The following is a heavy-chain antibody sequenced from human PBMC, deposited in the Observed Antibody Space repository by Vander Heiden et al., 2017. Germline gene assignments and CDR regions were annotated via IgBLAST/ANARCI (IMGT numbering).Heavy chain of an antibody. D-gene: IGHD2-15*01. Sequence: EVQLLESGGGLVQPGGSLRLSCAASGFTFSSDAMSWVRQAPGKGLEWVSAISGSGGSTYYADSVKGRFTISRDNSKNTLYLQMNSLRAEDTAVYYCAKDRIVVVVAATPYFDYWGQGTLVTVSS. CDR1: GFTFSSDA. CDR3: AKDRIVVVVAATPYFDY. CDR2: ISGSGGST. V-gene: IGHV3-23*01. J-gene: IGHJ4*02.